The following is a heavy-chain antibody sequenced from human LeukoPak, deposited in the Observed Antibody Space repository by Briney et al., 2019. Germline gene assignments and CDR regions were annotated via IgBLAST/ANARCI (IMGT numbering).Heavy chain of an antibody. CDR3: ARAGSSSFTVSGAFDI. J-gene: IGHJ3*02. CDR2: IYSGGST. D-gene: IGHD6-13*01. Sequence: GGSLRLSCAASGFTVSRNYMSWVRQAPGKGLEWVSVIYSGGSTYYADSVKGRFTISRDNAKNSLYLQMNSLRAEDTAVYYCARAGSSSFTVSGAFDIWGQGTMVTVSS. V-gene: IGHV3-66*01. CDR1: GFTVSRNY.